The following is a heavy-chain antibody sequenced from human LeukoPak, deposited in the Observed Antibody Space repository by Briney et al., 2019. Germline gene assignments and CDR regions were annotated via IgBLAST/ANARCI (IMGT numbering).Heavy chain of an antibody. CDR3: ARWSLGPVSITMIVAEVDDAFDI. CDR1: GGSFRGYY. Sequence: PSETLSLTCAVYGGSFRGYYWSWIPQPPRKGLNWLWAINHSGRPNYNPSLKSRVTISVATSTNQFSLKLISVTAADTAVYYCARWSLGPVSITMIVAEVDDAFDIWGQGTMVTVSS. D-gene: IGHD3-22*01. J-gene: IGHJ3*02. V-gene: IGHV4-34*01. CDR2: INHSGRP.